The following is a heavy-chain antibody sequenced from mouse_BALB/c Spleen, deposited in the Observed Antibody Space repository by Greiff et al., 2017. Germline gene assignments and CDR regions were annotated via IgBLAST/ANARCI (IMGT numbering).Heavy chain of an antibody. J-gene: IGHJ1*01. V-gene: IGHV3-1*02. CDR2: IHYSGST. D-gene: IGHD1-1*01. Sequence: EVKLMESGPDLVKPSQSLSLTCTVTGYSITSGYSWHWIRQFPGNKLEWMGYIHYSGSTNYNPSLKSRISITRDTSKNQFFLQLNSVTTEDTATYYCANYYGSSYPPYWYFDVWGAGTTVTVSS. CDR1: GYSITSGYS. CDR3: ANYYGSSYPPYWYFDV.